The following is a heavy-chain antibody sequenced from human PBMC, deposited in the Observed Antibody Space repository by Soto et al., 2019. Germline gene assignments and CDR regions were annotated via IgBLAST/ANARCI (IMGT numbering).Heavy chain of an antibody. CDR2: ISAHNGNT. CDR3: ARGRYGDY. J-gene: IGHJ4*02. V-gene: IGHV1-18*01. CDR1: GYAFTTYG. Sequence: QVHLVQSGAEVKKPGASVKVSCKGSGYAFTTYGITWVRQAPGQGLEWMGWISAHNGNTNYAQKLQGRVTVTRDTSTSTAYMELRSLRSDDTAVYYCARGRYGDYWGQGALVTVSS. D-gene: IGHD1-1*01.